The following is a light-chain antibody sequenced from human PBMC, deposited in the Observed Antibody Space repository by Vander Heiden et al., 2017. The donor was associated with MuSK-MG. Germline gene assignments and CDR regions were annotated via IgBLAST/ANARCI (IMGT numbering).Light chain of an antibody. CDR1: SLRSYY. V-gene: IGLV3-19*01. CDR3: NSRDSSGNPNWV. Sequence: SSALTQDPAVSESLGQTVRITCQGDSLRSYYASWYQQKPGQATVLVIYGKNNRPSGIPGRFSGSNAENTASLTSTGAQAEDEADYYCNSRDSSGNPNWVFGRGTKLTVL. J-gene: IGLJ3*02. CDR2: GKN.